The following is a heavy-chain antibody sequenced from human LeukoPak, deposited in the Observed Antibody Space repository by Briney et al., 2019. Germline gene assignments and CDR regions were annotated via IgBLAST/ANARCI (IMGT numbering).Heavy chain of an antibody. CDR2: IYHSGST. D-gene: IGHD2-2*01. Sequence: SGTLSLTCAVSGGSISSNNRWSWVRQPPGKGLEWIGEIYHSGSTNYNPSLKSRVTIPVDKSKNQFSLKLSSVTAADTAVYYCARIMGRGYCISTSCRGDWFDPWGQGTLVTVSS. CDR3: ARIMGRGYCISTSCRGDWFDP. J-gene: IGHJ5*02. V-gene: IGHV4-4*02. CDR1: GGSISSNNR.